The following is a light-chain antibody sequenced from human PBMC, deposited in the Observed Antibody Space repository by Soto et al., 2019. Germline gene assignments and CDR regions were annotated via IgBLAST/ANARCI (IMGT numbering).Light chain of an antibody. CDR3: QQYNTWPII. V-gene: IGKV3-15*01. Sequence: EVLMTQSPDTLYVSPGERITLSCRASQSVSDKLAWYQQKPGQGPRLLVYRASTRTLGIPARFSGSESGTEFTLTISSLQSEDFAIYYCQQYNTWPIIFGQGTRLEI. J-gene: IGKJ5*01. CDR1: QSVSDK. CDR2: RAS.